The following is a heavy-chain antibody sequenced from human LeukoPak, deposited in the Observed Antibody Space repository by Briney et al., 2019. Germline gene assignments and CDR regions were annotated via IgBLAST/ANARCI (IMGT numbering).Heavy chain of an antibody. J-gene: IGHJ5*02. Sequence: SETLSLTCTVSGGSISSSSYYWGWIRQPPGKGLEWIGGIYYSGSTYYNPSLKSRVTISVDTSKNQFSLKLSSVTAADTAVYYCARHNEFDWFDPWGQGTLVTVSS. V-gene: IGHV4-39*01. CDR2: IYYSGST. CDR1: GGSISSSSYY. CDR3: ARHNEFDWFDP. D-gene: IGHD1-1*01.